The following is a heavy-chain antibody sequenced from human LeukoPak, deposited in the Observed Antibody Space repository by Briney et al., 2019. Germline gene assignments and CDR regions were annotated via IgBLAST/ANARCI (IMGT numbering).Heavy chain of an antibody. V-gene: IGHV1-2*02. CDR2: INPNSGGT. Sequence: ASVKVSCKASGYTFTNYAMHWVRQAPGQGLEWMGWINPNSGGTNYAQKFQGRVIMTRDTSISTAYMELSRLRSDDTAVYYCARDPITDIVVVPADYYMDVWGKGTTVTVSS. J-gene: IGHJ6*03. CDR1: GYTFTNYA. D-gene: IGHD2-2*01. CDR3: ARDPITDIVVVPADYYMDV.